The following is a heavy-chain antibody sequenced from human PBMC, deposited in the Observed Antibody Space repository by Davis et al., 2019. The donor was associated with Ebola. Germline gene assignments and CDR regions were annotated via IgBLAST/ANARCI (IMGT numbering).Heavy chain of an antibody. V-gene: IGHV3-74*01. D-gene: IGHD5-18*01. J-gene: IGHJ6*04. CDR2: ANSDGSTT. Sequence: GESLKISCAASGFTFINYWMHRVRQAPGKGLEWVSRANSDGSTTGYGDSVKGRFTISRDNARNTLYLQMNSLRAEDTAVYYCSREVRGGFSPMDLWGTGTTVTVSS. CDR1: GFTFINYW. CDR3: SREVRGGFSPMDL.